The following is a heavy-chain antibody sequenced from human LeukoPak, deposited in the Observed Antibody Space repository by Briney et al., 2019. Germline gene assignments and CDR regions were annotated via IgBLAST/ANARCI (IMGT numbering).Heavy chain of an antibody. CDR2: ISAYNGNT. V-gene: IGHV1-18*04. CDR3: ARDGLFVAVPAARGDAFDI. J-gene: IGHJ3*02. D-gene: IGHD2-2*01. CDR1: GYTFTSYG. Sequence: ASVKVSCKASGYTFTSYGISWVRQAPGQGLEWMGWISAYNGNTNYAQKLQGRVTMTTDTSTSTAYMELRRLRSDDTAVYYCARDGLFVAVPAARGDAFDIWGQGTMVTVSS.